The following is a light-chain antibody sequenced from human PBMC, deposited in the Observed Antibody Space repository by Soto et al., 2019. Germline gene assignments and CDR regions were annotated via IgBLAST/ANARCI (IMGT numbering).Light chain of an antibody. J-gene: IGKJ1*01. Sequence: EIVLTQSPATLSSFPGDRVTLSCRASQYINTRLAWYQHRPGQAPRLLIYLASNRAAGVPARFSGSGSGTDLTLTISDVEPEDFAVYYCHQRQSWPRTFGQGTKVDIK. CDR3: HQRQSWPRT. V-gene: IGKV3-11*01. CDR1: QYINTR. CDR2: LAS.